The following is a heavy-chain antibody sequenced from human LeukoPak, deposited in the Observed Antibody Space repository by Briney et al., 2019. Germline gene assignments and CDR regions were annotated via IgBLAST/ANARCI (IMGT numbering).Heavy chain of an antibody. CDR1: GFTFSSYW. Sequence: GGSLRLSCAASGFTFSSYWMNWVRQAPGKGLVWVSRISSDGSSTTYAESVKGRFSISRDNAKNLLYLQMNSLRVEDTAVYYCARGRPHGNDYWGQGTLVSVSS. V-gene: IGHV3-74*01. CDR2: ISSDGSST. J-gene: IGHJ4*02. D-gene: IGHD4-23*01. CDR3: ARGRPHGNDY.